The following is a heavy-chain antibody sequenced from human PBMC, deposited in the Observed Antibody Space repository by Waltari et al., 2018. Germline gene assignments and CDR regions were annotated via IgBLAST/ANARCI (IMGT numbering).Heavy chain of an antibody. J-gene: IGHJ4*02. CDR1: GFSFSTYG. Sequence: QVQLLEAGGGMGQPGRSLRISCAASGFSFSTYGMHWFRQAPGKWLEGVADRWSYGSNIHYADSVKGRFNISRDNSESTLSLQMISLRAEDTAVYYCVRGRGSSDYCGQGTLVSVSS. CDR2: RWSYGSNI. CDR3: VRGRGSSDY. D-gene: IGHD2-15*01. V-gene: IGHV3-33*01.